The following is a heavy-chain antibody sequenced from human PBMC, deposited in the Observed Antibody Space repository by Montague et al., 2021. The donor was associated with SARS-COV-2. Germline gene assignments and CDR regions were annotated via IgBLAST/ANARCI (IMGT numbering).Heavy chain of an antibody. CDR3: ARGHYDISTGYDEYYFDY. D-gene: IGHD3-9*01. Sequence: SETLSLTCAIYGGSLSGYYWSWIRQPPGKGLEWIGEINHSGSTNYNPSLKSRVTISVDTSKNQFSLKLSSVTAADTAVYYCARGHYDISTGYDEYYFDYWGQGTLVTVSS. CDR1: GGSLSGYY. J-gene: IGHJ4*02. V-gene: IGHV4-34*01. CDR2: INHSGST.